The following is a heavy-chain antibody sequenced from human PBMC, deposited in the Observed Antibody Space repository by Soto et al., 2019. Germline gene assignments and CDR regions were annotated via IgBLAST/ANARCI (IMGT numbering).Heavy chain of an antibody. CDR1: GYTFTSYY. D-gene: IGHD6-19*01. J-gene: IGHJ5*02. CDR2: INPSGGST. CDR3: ARALAVAGTGYDP. V-gene: IGHV1-46*01. Sequence: ASVKVSCKGSGYTFTSYYMHWVRQAPGQGLERMGIINPSGGSTSYAQKFQGRVTMTTDTSTSTAYMELRSLRSDDTAVYYCARALAVAGTGYDPWGQGTLVTVSS.